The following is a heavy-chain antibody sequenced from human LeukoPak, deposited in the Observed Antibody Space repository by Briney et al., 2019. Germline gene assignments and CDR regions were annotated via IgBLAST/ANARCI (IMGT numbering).Heavy chain of an antibody. CDR2: IHYSGSA. J-gene: IGHJ4*02. V-gene: IGHV4-61*01. Sequence: SETLSLTCTVSGGSVSSGSYYWSWIRQPPGRGLEWIAYIHYSGSAAYNPSLKSRVTISRDMSTNQFSLKMTSVTAADTAVYYCARATGGYYLFYFDYWGQGTLVTVSS. D-gene: IGHD3-22*01. CDR3: ARATGGYYLFYFDY. CDR1: GGSVSSGSYY.